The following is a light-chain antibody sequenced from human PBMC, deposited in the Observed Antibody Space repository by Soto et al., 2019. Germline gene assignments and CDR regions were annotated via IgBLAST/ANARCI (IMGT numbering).Light chain of an antibody. CDR3: GTWDSSLSVYV. V-gene: IGLV1-51*01. Sequence: QSVLTQPPSVSAAPGQRVTISCSGSISNIGNNYVSWYQHLPGKAPELLIYDNNQRPSGIPDRFSGSKSGTSATLGITGLQTGDEADYYCGTWDSSLSVYVFGTGTKGTVL. CDR2: DNN. CDR1: ISNIGNNY. J-gene: IGLJ1*01.